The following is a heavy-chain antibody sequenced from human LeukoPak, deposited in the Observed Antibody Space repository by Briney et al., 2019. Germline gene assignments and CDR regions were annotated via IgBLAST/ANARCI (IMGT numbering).Heavy chain of an antibody. J-gene: IGHJ4*02. D-gene: IGHD6-19*01. Sequence: ASVKVPCKASGYTFTSYYMHWVRQAPGQGLEWMGIINPSGGSTSYAQKFQGRVTMTRDMSTSTVYMELSSLRSEDTAVYYRARDSSGWSYVDYWGQGTLVTVSS. V-gene: IGHV1-46*01. CDR2: INPSGGST. CDR1: GYTFTSYY. CDR3: ARDSSGWSYVDY.